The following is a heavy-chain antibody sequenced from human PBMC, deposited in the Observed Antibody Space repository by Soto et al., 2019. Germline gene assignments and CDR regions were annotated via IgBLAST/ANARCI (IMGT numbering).Heavy chain of an antibody. D-gene: IGHD3-9*01. CDR1: GGSISGYY. V-gene: IGHV4-59*01. J-gene: IGHJ4*02. Sequence: SETLSLTCTVSGGSISGYYWSWIRQPPGKGLQWIGYIHYSGNSNYNPSLRSRVTISVDTSKNQFSLKLASVTAADTAVYYCARLNYDLSTGYELVDSWCQGTLVTVSS. CDR2: IHYSGNS. CDR3: ARLNYDLSTGYELVDS.